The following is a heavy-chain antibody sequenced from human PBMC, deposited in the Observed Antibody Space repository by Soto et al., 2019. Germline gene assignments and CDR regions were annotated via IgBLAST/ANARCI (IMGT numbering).Heavy chain of an antibody. CDR2: ISVFNGQT. J-gene: IGHJ4*02. V-gene: IGHV1-18*01. CDR1: GNTFASHG. Sequence: QVQLVQSGPEVKKPGASVKVSCKASGNTFASHGFSWVRQAPGQGLEWMGWISVFNGQTNYAMKFQGRVTLTTDTYTSTAYMELRSLRSDDTAVYFCARVDPRGVAVVRDYWGQGTLVTVSS. CDR3: ARVDPRGVAVVRDY. D-gene: IGHD3-10*01.